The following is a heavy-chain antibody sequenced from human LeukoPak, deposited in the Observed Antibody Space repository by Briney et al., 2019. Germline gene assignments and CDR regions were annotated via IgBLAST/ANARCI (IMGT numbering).Heavy chain of an antibody. Sequence: SETLSLTCTVSGGSISSSSYYWVWIRQPPGKGLEWIGSIYYSGSTYYNPSLKSRVTISVDTSKNQFSLKLSSATAADTAVYYCARDRQQLVRGDYFDYWGQGTLVTVSS. D-gene: IGHD6-13*01. J-gene: IGHJ4*02. CDR1: GGSISSSSYY. CDR2: IYYSGST. V-gene: IGHV4-39*07. CDR3: ARDRQQLVRGDYFDY.